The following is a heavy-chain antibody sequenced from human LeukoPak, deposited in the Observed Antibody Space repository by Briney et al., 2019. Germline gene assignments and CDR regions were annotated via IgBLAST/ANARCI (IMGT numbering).Heavy chain of an antibody. J-gene: IGHJ4*02. V-gene: IGHV3-74*01. CDR2: INSDGRST. Sequence: GGSLRLSCAASGFTFSSYWMHWVRQAPGKGLVWVSRINSDGRSTSYADSVKGRFTISRDSAKNTLYLQMNSLRAEDTAVYYCARVTTFGVVATSDYWGQGTLVTASS. CDR1: GFTFSSYW. D-gene: IGHD3-3*01. CDR3: ARVTTFGVVATSDY.